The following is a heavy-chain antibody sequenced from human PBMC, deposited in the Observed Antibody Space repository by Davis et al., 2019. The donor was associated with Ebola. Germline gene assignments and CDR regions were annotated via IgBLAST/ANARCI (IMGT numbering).Heavy chain of an antibody. J-gene: IGHJ4*02. V-gene: IGHV3-7*01. CDR1: GFTFSTYY. Sequence: GGSLRLSCAASGFTFSTYYITWVRQTPGKGLEWVATIPHVGSEKYYLDSVKGRFTISRDNAKNSLYLQMNSLRDEDTAVYYCASRLAYCSGGSCHWGQGTLVAVSS. CDR2: IPHVGSEK. D-gene: IGHD2-15*01. CDR3: ASRLAYCSGGSCH.